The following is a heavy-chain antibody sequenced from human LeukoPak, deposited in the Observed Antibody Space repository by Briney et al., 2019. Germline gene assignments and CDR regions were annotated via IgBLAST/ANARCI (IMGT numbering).Heavy chain of an antibody. D-gene: IGHD3-16*02. CDR3: AGRLRLGELST. CDR1: GGSFSGYY. CDR2: INHSGST. Sequence: SETLSLTCAVYGGSFSGYYWSWIRQPPGKGLEWIGEINHSGSTNYNPSLKSRVTISVDTSKNQFSLKLSSVTAADTAVYYCAGRLRLGELSTWGQGTLVTVSS. J-gene: IGHJ5*02. V-gene: IGHV4-34*01.